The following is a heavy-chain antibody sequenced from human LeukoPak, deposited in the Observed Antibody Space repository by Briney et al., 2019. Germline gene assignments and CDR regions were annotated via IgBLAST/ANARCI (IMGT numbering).Heavy chain of an antibody. D-gene: IGHD2-15*01. V-gene: IGHV3-23*01. Sequence: PGGSLRPSCAASGFTFSSYAMSWVRQAPGKGLEWVSAISGSGGSTYYADSVKGRFTISRDNSKNTLYLQMNSLRAEDTAVYYCAKFLRCSGGSCYSDYFDYWGQGTLVTVSS. CDR2: ISGSGGST. CDR1: GFTFSSYA. J-gene: IGHJ4*02. CDR3: AKFLRCSGGSCYSDYFDY.